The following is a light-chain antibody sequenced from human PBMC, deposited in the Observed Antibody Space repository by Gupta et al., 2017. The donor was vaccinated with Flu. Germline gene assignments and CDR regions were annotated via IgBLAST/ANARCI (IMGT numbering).Light chain of an antibody. CDR1: SSDIGGFNF. CDR2: EVS. V-gene: IGLV2-14*01. CDR3: SSYTSSSIWV. J-gene: IGLJ3*02. Sequence: PGAVPRSTGQTISISCTGTSSDIGGFNFVSWYQHHPGKAPKLMIYEVSNRPSGVSNRFSGSKSGNTASLTISGLQAEDEADYYCSSYTSSSIWVFGGGTKLTVL.